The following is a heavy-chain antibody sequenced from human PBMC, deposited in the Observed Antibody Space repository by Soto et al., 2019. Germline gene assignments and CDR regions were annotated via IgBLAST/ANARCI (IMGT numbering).Heavy chain of an antibody. CDR2: ISAYNGNT. D-gene: IGHD3-22*01. J-gene: IGHJ5*02. Sequence: QVQLVQSGAEVKKPGASVKVSCKASGYTFTSYGISWVRQAPGQGLEWMGWISAYNGNTNYAQKLQGRVTMTTDTSTSTAYMELRSLRSDDTAVYYCARLPPTDYYDRSGEWFHPWGQGTLVTVSS. CDR3: ARLPPTDYYDRSGEWFHP. V-gene: IGHV1-18*01. CDR1: GYTFTSYG.